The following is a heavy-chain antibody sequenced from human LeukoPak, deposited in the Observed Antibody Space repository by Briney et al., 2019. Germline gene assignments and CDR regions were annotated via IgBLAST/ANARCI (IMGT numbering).Heavy chain of an antibody. CDR1: GGSFSGYY. Sequence: PSETLSLTCAVYGGSFSGYYWSWIRQPPGKGLEWIGEINHSGSTNYNPSLKSRVTISVDTSKNQFSLKLSSVTAADTAVYYCARGAGLPGDIVLMVCATYYFDYWGQGTLVTVSS. V-gene: IGHV4-34*01. J-gene: IGHJ4*02. CDR3: ARGAGLPGDIVLMVCATYYFDY. D-gene: IGHD2-8*01. CDR2: INHSGST.